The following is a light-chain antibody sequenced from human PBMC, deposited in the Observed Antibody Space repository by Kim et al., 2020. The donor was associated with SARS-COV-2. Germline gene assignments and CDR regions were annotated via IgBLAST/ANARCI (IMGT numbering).Light chain of an antibody. CDR3: QSYDSSLSGWV. J-gene: IGLJ3*02. CDR1: SPNIGAGYD. V-gene: IGLV1-40*01. CDR2: GNS. Sequence: RVNNSCTGSSPNIGAGYDVHWYQQLPGTAPKLLIYGNSNRPSGVSDRFSGSKSGTSASLAITGLQAEDEADYYCQSYDSSLSGWVFGGGTKLTVL.